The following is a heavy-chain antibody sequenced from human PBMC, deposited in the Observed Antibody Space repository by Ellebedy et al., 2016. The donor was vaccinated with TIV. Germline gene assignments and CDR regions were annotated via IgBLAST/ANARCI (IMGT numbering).Heavy chain of an antibody. J-gene: IGHJ4*02. Sequence: GESLKISCAASGFTFSSYSMNWVRQAPGKGLEWVSSISSSSSYIYYADSVKGRFTISRDNSKNTLYLQMNSLRAEDTAVYNCARGSGTFDYWGQGTLVTVSS. V-gene: IGHV3-21*03. CDR3: ARGSGTFDY. CDR1: GFTFSSYS. CDR2: ISSSSSYI.